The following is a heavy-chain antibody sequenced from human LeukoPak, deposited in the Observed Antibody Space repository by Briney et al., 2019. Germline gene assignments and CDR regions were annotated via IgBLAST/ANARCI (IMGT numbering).Heavy chain of an antibody. V-gene: IGHV3-20*04. CDR3: AREKVTTDNYYYMDI. D-gene: IGHD4-11*01. CDR2: INWNGDST. CDR1: GLTFDDHG. Sequence: GGSLRLSCAASGLTFDDHGMSWVRQAPGKGLQWVSAINWNGDSTSYADSVKGRFTISRDNAKNSLYLQMNSLRAEDTALYYCAREKVTTDNYYYMDIWGKGTTVTVSS. J-gene: IGHJ6*03.